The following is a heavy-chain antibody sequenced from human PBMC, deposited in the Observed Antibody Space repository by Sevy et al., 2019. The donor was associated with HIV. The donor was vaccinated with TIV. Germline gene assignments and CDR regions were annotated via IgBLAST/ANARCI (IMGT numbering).Heavy chain of an antibody. CDR3: ARDRSYDILTGYPRMDV. CDR1: GFTFSSYS. D-gene: IGHD3-9*01. J-gene: IGHJ6*02. CDR2: ISSSSSTI. Sequence: GSLRLSCAASGFTFSSYSMNWVRQAPGKGLEWVSYISSSSSTIYYADSVKGRFTISRDNAKNSLYLQMNSLRDEDTAVYYCARDRSYDILTGYPRMDVWGQGTTVTVSS. V-gene: IGHV3-48*02.